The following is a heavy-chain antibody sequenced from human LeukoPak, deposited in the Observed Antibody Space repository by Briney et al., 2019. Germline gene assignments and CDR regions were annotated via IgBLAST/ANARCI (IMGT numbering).Heavy chain of an antibody. Sequence: KPGGSLRLSCAASGFTFSSYAMSWVRQPPGKGLEWIGEINHSGSTNYNPSLKSRVTISVDTSKNQFSLKLSSVTAADTAVYYCARGELDRSFDYWGQGTLVTVSS. V-gene: IGHV4-34*01. D-gene: IGHD1-7*01. J-gene: IGHJ4*02. CDR3: ARGELDRSFDY. CDR2: INHSGST. CDR1: GFTFSSYA.